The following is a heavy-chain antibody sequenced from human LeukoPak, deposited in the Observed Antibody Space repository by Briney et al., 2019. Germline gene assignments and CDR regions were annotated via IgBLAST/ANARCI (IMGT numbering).Heavy chain of an antibody. Sequence: PGGSLRLSCAASGFTFSDYYMSWIRQAPGKGLEWISYISSSGSTIYYADSVKGRFTISRDNAKNSLYLQMNSLRAEDTAVYYCARDIPGYCSSTSRYPGLDYWGQGTLVTVSS. CDR2: ISSSGSTI. D-gene: IGHD2-2*01. CDR1: GFTFSDYY. CDR3: ARDIPGYCSSTSRYPGLDY. J-gene: IGHJ4*02. V-gene: IGHV3-11*01.